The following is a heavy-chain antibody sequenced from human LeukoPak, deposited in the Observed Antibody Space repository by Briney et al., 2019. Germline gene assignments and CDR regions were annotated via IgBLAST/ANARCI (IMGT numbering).Heavy chain of an antibody. CDR2: IYPGDSDT. CDR3: ARLKYCTNGVCYIRLIDY. D-gene: IGHD2-8*01. V-gene: IGHV5-51*01. CDR1: GYRLTNNW. J-gene: IGHJ4*02. Sequence: PGESLKISCKISGYRLTNNWIGWVRQVPGKGLEWMGLIYPGDSDTRYSPSFQGQVTFSVDASISTAYLQWSSLKASDTAMYYCARLKYCTNGVCYIRLIDYWGQGTLVTVSS.